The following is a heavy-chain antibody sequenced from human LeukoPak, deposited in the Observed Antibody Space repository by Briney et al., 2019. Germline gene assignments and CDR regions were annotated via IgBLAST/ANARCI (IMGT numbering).Heavy chain of an antibody. J-gene: IGHJ3*02. CDR2: LRSKTDSGTT. CDR3: ATDHVVGAVFNAFEI. V-gene: IGHV3-15*01. Sequence: PGGSLRLACAASGFIFSNVWMNWVRQAPGKGLERVCRLRSKTDSGTTEYAAPVKDRFIMSRDDSKSTLYLQMNGLKTEDTAVYYCATDHVVGAVFNAFEIWRQGTMVTVSA. CDR1: GFIFSNVW. D-gene: IGHD2-15*01.